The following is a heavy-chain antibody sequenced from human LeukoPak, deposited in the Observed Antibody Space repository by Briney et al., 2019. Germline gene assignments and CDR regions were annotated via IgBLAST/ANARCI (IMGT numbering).Heavy chain of an antibody. Sequence: SQTLSLTCAISGVSVSRHSAAWNWLSQSPSRGFEWLGRTYYRSKWFYDYAVSVKSRITINPDTSKNQFSLHLNSVTPEDTAMYYCARDPPNDQSFDIWGQGTLVTVSS. D-gene: IGHD1-1*01. CDR1: GVSVSRHSAA. J-gene: IGHJ5*02. V-gene: IGHV6-1*01. CDR2: TYYRSKWFY. CDR3: ARDPPNDQSFDI.